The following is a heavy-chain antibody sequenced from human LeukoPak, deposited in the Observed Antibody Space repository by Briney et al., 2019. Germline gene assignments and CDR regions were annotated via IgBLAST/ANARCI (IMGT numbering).Heavy chain of an antibody. CDR2: IYYSGST. J-gene: IGHJ4*02. V-gene: IGHV4-59*08. CDR1: GGSISSYY. Sequence: SETLSLTCTVSGGSISSYYWSWIRQPPGKGLEWIGYIYYSGSTNYNPSLKSRVTISVDTSKNQFSLKLSSVTAADTAVYYCARTVHCSGGSCYLGFDCWGQGTLVTVSS. CDR3: ARTVHCSGGSCYLGFDC. D-gene: IGHD2-15*01.